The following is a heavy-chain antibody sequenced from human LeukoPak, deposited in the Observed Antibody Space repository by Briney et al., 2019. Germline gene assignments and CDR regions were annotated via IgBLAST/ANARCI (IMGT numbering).Heavy chain of an antibody. V-gene: IGHV3-66*02. J-gene: IGHJ3*02. D-gene: IGHD1-26*01. CDR3: ARDRVGATRYDAFDI. CDR2: IYSGGST. CDR1: GFTVSSNY. Sequence: GRSLRLSCAASGFTVSSNYMSWVRQAPGKGLEWVSVIYSGGSTYYADSVKGRFTISRDNSKNTLYLQMNSLRAEDTAVYYCARDRVGATRYDAFDIWGQGTMVTVSS.